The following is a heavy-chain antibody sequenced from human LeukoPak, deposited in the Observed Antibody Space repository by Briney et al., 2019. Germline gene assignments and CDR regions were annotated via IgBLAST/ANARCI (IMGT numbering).Heavy chain of an antibody. CDR3: ARDGQYSTSWYDFDY. CDR1: GCTFRNYW. CDR2: INQDGSQK. V-gene: IGHV3-7*04. D-gene: IGHD6-13*01. Sequence: QPGGSLRLSCEASGCTFRNYWMNWVRQAPGKGLEWVANINQDGSQKHIVGSVKGRFTISRDNAKNSLFLLMNSLRAEDAAVYYCARDGQYSTSWYDFDYWGQGTVVTVSS. J-gene: IGHJ4*02.